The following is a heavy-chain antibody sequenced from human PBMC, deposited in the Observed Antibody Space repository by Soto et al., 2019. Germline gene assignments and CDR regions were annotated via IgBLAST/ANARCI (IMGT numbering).Heavy chain of an antibody. J-gene: IGHJ4*02. V-gene: IGHV5-51*01. CDR2: IYPGDSET. Sequence: PGESLKISCKGSGYSFTSYWIAWVRQVPGKGLELMGIIYPGDSETRYSPSFQGQVTMLADKSISTAYLQWSSLKASDTAIYYCATHSFDSNQVLGPLDFWGQGTLVTVSS. CDR1: GYSFTSYW. D-gene: IGHD3-22*01. CDR3: ATHSFDSNQVLGPLDF.